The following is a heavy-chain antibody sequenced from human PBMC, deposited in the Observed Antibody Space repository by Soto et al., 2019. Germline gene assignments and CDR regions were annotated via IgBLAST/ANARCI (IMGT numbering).Heavy chain of an antibody. CDR1: GYAFTTYG. V-gene: IGHV1-18*01. D-gene: IGHD1-1*01. Sequence: QVHLVQSGAEVKKPGASVKVSCKGSGYAFTTYGITWVRQAPGQGLEWMGWISAHNGNTNYAQKLQGRVTVTRETSTTTAYMDLRSQESDDTAVYYCARGRYGDYWGQGALVTVSS. J-gene: IGHJ4*02. CDR3: ARGRYGDY. CDR2: ISAHNGNT.